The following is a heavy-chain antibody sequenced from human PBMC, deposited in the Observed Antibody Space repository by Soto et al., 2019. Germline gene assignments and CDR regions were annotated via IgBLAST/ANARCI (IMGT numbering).Heavy chain of an antibody. CDR1: AFTFSSYA. CDR2: ISYDGSNK. J-gene: IGHJ4*02. D-gene: IGHD3-3*01. CDR3: ARVSESFWSGYYSIFDY. V-gene: IGHV3-30-3*01. Sequence: GGSLRLSCAASAFTFSSYAMHWVRQAPGKGLEWVAVISYDGSNKYYADSVKGRFTISRDNSKNTLYLQMNSLRAEDTAVYYCARVSESFWSGYYSIFDYWGQGTLVTVSS.